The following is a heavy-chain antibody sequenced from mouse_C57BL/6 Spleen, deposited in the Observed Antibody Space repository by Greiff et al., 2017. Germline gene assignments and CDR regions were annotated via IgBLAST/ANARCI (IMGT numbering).Heavy chain of an antibody. CDR3: ARYGYDYDVGYYAMDY. CDR1: GYTFTSYW. Sequence: VQLQQPGTELVKPGASVKLSCKASGYTFTSYWMHWVKQRPGPGLEWIGNINPSNGGTNYNEKFKSKATLTVDKSSSTAYMQLSSLTSEDSAVYYCARYGYDYDVGYYAMDYWGQGTSVTVSS. CDR2: INPSNGGT. D-gene: IGHD2-4*01. J-gene: IGHJ4*01. V-gene: IGHV1-53*01.